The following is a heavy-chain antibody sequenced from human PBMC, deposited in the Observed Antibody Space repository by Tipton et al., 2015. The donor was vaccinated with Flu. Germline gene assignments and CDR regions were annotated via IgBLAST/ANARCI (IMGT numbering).Heavy chain of an antibody. J-gene: IGHJ4*02. CDR1: GDSISSSSYY. D-gene: IGHD6-6*01. CDR3: AREGRREQLALDY. V-gene: IGHV4-39*07. CDR2: IYYSGST. Sequence: LRLSCTVSGDSISSSSYYWGWIRQPPGKGPEWIGSIYYSGSTYYNPSLKSRVTISVDTSKSQFSLKLSSVTAADTAVYHCAREGRREQLALDYWGQGTLVTVSS.